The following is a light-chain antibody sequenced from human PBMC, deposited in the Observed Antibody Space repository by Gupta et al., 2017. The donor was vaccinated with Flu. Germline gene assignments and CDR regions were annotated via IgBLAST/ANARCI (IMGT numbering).Light chain of an antibody. CDR2: RDN. J-gene: IGLJ3*02. Sequence: SYALSQPPSVSVAPGQTATITCSGDALPNQFAYWYPQKAGQAPLLVIYRDNLRPSGIPDRFSGSTSGTTSILTISGVQAEDEADYYCQSAYSRGTAWVFGGGTKLTV. CDR3: QSAYSRGTAWV. CDR1: ALPNQF. V-gene: IGLV3-25*02.